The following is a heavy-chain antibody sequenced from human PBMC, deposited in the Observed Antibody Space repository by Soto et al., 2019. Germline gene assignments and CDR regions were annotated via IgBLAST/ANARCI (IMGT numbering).Heavy chain of an antibody. J-gene: IGHJ6*02. Sequence: GASVKVSCKASGYTFTGYYMHWVRQAPGQGLEWMGWINPNSGGTNYAQKFQGWVTMTRDTSISTAYMELSRLRSDDTAVYYCARATSNSISLRFLEWPVGGMDVWGQGTTVTVSS. CDR3: ARATSNSISLRFLEWPVGGMDV. V-gene: IGHV1-2*04. D-gene: IGHD3-3*01. CDR2: INPNSGGT. CDR1: GYTFTGYY.